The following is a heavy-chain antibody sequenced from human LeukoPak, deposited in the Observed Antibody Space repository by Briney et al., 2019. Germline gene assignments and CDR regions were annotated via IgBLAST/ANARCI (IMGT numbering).Heavy chain of an antibody. CDR3: ARDRASGGVRNYYFDY. CDR2: ISAYNGNT. D-gene: IGHD3-16*01. Sequence: ASVKVSCKASGYTFTSYGISWVRQAPGQGLEWMGWISAYNGNTNYAQKLQGRVTMTTDTSTSTAYMELRSLRSDDTAVYYCARDRASGGVRNYYFDYWGQGTLVTVSP. V-gene: IGHV1-18*01. CDR1: GYTFTSYG. J-gene: IGHJ4*02.